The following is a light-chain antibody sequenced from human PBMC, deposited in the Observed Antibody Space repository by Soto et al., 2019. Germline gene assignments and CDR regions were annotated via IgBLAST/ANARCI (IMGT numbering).Light chain of an antibody. CDR2: EVT. CDR3: SLYTSENAYV. J-gene: IGLJ1*01. V-gene: IGLV2-8*01. CDR1: SSDIGGYNF. Sequence: QSVLTQPPSASGSPGQSVTISCTGTSSDIGGYNFVSWYQHHPGKAPKLMIYEVTKRPSGVPDRFSGSKSGNTASLTISGLQAADEADYYCSLYTSENAYVFGTGTKV.